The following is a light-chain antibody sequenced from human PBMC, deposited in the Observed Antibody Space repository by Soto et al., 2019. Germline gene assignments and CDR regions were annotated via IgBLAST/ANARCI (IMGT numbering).Light chain of an antibody. CDR3: QKYDRAPPT. CDR2: AAS. CDR1: QDISSY. Sequence: DIQMTQSPSSLSASVGDRVTITCRASQDISSYLAWYQQKPGKVPKLMIYAASNLQSGVPSRFSGSGSGTDFTLTISSLQPEDFATYYFQKYDRAPPTFAQGTKVEMK. V-gene: IGKV1-27*01. J-gene: IGKJ1*01.